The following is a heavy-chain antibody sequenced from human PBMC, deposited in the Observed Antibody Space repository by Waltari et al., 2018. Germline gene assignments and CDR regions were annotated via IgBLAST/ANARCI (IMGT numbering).Heavy chain of an antibody. CDR1: GFTFGGYA. V-gene: IGHV3-49*04. J-gene: IGHJ4*02. CDR2: IRSKTYGGAP. Sequence: EVQLAESGGGLVQPGRSLRLSCTASGFTFGGYAMTWVRQVPGKGLEGVGFIRSKTYGGAPEYAASVKGRFTISRDDSKSVAYLQMNSLRTEDTALYYWTRADGMTDLDYWGQGALVTVSS. CDR3: TRADGMTDLDY.